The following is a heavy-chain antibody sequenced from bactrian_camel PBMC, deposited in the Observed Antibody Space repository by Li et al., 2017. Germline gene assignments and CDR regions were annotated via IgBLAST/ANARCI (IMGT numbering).Heavy chain of an antibody. D-gene: IGHD4*01. V-gene: IGHV3S1*01. J-gene: IGHJ6*01. CDR3: APHRVASPVPDFGY. CDR1: GFTFSNYW. Sequence: HVQLVESGGGLVQPGGSLRLSCAASGFTFSNYWMYWIRQAPGKGLEWVSTINSAGGSTYSADSVKGRFAISRDNAKYTLYLQMNSLKTEDTALYYCAPHRVASPVPDFGYWGQGTQVTV. CDR2: INSAGGST.